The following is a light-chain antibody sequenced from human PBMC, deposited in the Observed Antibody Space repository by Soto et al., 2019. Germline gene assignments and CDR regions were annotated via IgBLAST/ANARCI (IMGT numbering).Light chain of an antibody. CDR1: QSIGSS. J-gene: IGKJ1*01. CDR2: KAF. Sequence: DIQMTPSPSTLSASVGDRVTITCRASQSIGSSLAWYQQKPGKAPNLLIYKAFSLESGVPSRFSGSGSGAEFPLTISSLQPDDFATYYCQQYSLSPWTFGQGTKVESK. V-gene: IGKV1-5*03. CDR3: QQYSLSPWT.